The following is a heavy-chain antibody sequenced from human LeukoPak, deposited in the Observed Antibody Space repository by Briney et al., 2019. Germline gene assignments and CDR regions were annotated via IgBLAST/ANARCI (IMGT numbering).Heavy chain of an antibody. J-gene: IGHJ4*02. V-gene: IGHV3-23*01. CDR2: ISASGGNT. Sequence: PGGSLRLSCAASGFTFANYAMNWVRQAPGKGLEWVSTISASGGNTYYADSVKGRFTFSRDNSETTLYLQMNSLRAEDTAVYYCAKAAISGVVISFDYWGKGTLLTVSS. CDR3: AKAAISGVVISFDY. CDR1: GFTFANYA. D-gene: IGHD3-3*01.